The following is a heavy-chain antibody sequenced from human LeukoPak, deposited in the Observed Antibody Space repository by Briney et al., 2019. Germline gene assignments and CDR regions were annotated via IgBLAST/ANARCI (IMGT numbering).Heavy chain of an antibody. CDR3: AKEGTPQVSTWYDL. V-gene: IGHV3-23*01. CDR2: ISGSGGTT. J-gene: IGHJ5*02. D-gene: IGHD3-10*01. CDR1: GITFSSYA. Sequence: GGSLRLSCAASGITFSSYAMDWVRQAPGRGLEWVSTISGSGGTTYYADSVKGRFTSSRENSKNTLYLQMNILRTEDTAVYYCAKEGTPQVSTWYDLWGQGTQVIVSS.